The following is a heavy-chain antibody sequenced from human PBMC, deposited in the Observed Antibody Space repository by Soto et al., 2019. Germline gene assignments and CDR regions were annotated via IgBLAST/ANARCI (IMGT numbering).Heavy chain of an antibody. V-gene: IGHV3-23*01. CDR3: AKDPNGDYVGAFDS. CDR1: GIMFSSYA. Sequence: EAQLLESGGELVQPGGSLRLSCAASGIMFSSYAMMWLRQAPGRGLEWVSAITGGGGTTYYADSVKGRFTISRDNSKNTLYLQMSSLRAEDTAIYYCAKDPNGDYVGAFDSWGQGTKVTVSS. CDR2: ITGGGGTT. D-gene: IGHD4-17*01. J-gene: IGHJ3*01.